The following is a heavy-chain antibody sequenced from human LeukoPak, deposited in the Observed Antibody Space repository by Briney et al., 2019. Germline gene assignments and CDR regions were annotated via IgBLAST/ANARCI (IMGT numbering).Heavy chain of an antibody. CDR1: GFTFSSYS. CDR2: ISSSSSTI. J-gene: IGHJ4*02. Sequence: GGSLRLSCAASGFTFSSYSMNWVRRAPGKGLEWVSYISSSSSTIYYADSVKGRFTISRDNAKNSLYLQMNSLRAEDTAVYYCARGPIVGATLVDYWGQGTLVTVSS. D-gene: IGHD1-26*01. CDR3: ARGPIVGATLVDY. V-gene: IGHV3-48*01.